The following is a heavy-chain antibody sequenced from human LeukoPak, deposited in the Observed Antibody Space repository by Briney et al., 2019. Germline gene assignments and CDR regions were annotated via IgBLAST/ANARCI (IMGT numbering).Heavy chain of an antibody. CDR2: IYISGTT. CDR3: ARGVTTSRFLDY. CDR1: GGSLSNYY. V-gene: IGHV4-4*07. J-gene: IGHJ4*02. Sequence: SESLSLTCSVSGGSLSNYYWSWIRQPAGKGLEWIGRIYISGTTNYNPSLKSRVTMSVDTSKNQLSLKLSSVTAADTAVYYCARGVTTSRFLDYRGQGTLVTVSS. D-gene: IGHD3-22*01.